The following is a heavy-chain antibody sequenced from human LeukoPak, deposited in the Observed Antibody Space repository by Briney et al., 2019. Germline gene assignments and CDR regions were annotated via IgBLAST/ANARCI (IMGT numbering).Heavy chain of an antibody. D-gene: IGHD2-2*01. CDR1: GFSFNSYW. Sequence: GGSLRLSCAVSGFSFNSYWIHWVRQAPGKGLVWVSRVKSDGSGTNYADSVKGRFTISRDNAKNILYLQMNSLRAEDTAVYYCAKDQCSSTSCYGSPGYWGQGTLVTVSS. J-gene: IGHJ4*02. V-gene: IGHV3-74*01. CDR2: VKSDGSGT. CDR3: AKDQCSSTSCYGSPGY.